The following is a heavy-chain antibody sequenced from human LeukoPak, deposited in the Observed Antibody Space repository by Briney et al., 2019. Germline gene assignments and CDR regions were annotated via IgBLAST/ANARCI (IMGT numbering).Heavy chain of an antibody. D-gene: IGHD3-10*01. V-gene: IGHV4-59*01. Sequence: SETLSLTCTVSGGSISSYYWSWIRQPPGKELEWIGYIYYSGSTNYNPSLKSRVTISVDTSKNQFSLKLSSVTAADTAVYYCARDTPYGSGSYHDYWGQGTLVTVSS. CDR1: GGSISSYY. CDR2: IYYSGST. J-gene: IGHJ4*02. CDR3: ARDTPYGSGSYHDY.